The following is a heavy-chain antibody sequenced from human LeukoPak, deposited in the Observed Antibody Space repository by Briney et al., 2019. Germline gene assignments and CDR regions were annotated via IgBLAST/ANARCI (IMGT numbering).Heavy chain of an antibody. CDR3: AREPPTGGGWFDP. CDR2: INPSGGST. Sequence: GASVKVSCKASGYTFTSYYMHWVRQAPGQGLGWMGIINPSGGSTSYAQKFQGKVTMTRDMSTSTVYMELSSLRSEDTAVYYCAREPPTGGGWFDPWGQGTLVTVSS. D-gene: IGHD1-14*01. CDR1: GYTFTSYY. J-gene: IGHJ5*02. V-gene: IGHV1-46*01.